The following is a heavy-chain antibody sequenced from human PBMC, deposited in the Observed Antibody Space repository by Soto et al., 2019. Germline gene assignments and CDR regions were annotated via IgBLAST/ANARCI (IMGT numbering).Heavy chain of an antibody. V-gene: IGHV1-2*02. CDR2: INPKFGDT. Sequence: QVQLVQSGAEVKEPGDSVRVSCEASGYTFTAYHIHWVRQAPGQGLEWMGWINPKFGDTTYAQDFQGRVSMSRDRSISTGYRELSRLTSDDTAIYYCARNMDYYYGRGSGNGHGVWGQGTTVTVFS. CDR1: GYTFTAYH. J-gene: IGHJ6*02. CDR3: ARNMDYYYGRGSGNGHGV. D-gene: IGHD3-10*02.